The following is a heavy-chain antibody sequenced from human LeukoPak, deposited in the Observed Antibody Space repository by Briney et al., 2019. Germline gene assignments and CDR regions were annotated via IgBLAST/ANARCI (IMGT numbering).Heavy chain of an antibody. D-gene: IGHD3-9*01. Sequence: GGSLRLSCAASGFTFSSYAMSWVRQAPGKGLEWVSAISGSGGSTYYADSVKGRFTISRDNSKNTLYLQMNSLRAEDTAVYYCAKDAKNLLRYFDWLSSFDDWGQGTLVTVSS. V-gene: IGHV3-23*01. J-gene: IGHJ4*02. CDR2: ISGSGGST. CDR1: GFTFSSYA. CDR3: AKDAKNLLRYFDWLSSFDD.